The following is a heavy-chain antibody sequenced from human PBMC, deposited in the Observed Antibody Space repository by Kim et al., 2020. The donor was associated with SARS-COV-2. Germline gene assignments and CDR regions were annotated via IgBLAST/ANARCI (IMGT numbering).Heavy chain of an antibody. CDR1: GYTFTSFA. D-gene: IGHD5-18*01. V-gene: IGHV1-3*01. Sequence: ASVKVSCKASGYTFTSFAIHWVRQAPGQGLEWMGWIIPGNGNTKYSQKFQGRVTFTRDTSATTAYVELSSLNSEDAAVFYCARDYRDGYWSRYYYAMDVWGQGTTGTVSS. CDR3: ARDYRDGYWSRYYYAMDV. J-gene: IGHJ6*02. CDR2: IIPGNGNT.